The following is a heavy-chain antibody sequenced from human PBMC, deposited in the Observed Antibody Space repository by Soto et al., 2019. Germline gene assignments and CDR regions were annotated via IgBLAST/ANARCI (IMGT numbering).Heavy chain of an antibody. J-gene: IGHJ5*02. CDR2: MHYTGFS. CDR3: ARVTVVPAAISHTRFDP. CDR1: GDSVTSHY. Sequence: SETLSLTCSFSGDSVTSHYLTWIRQSPEKGLEWIGYMHYTGFSHYNPSLKSRLTISVDRSKNQFTLQLTSVTVADTAVYYCARVTVVPAAISHTRFDPWGQGTLVTVSS. V-gene: IGHV4-59*02. D-gene: IGHD2-2*01.